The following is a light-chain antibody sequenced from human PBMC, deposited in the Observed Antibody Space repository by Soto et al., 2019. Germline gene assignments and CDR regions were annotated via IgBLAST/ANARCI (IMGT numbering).Light chain of an antibody. CDR3: QQYNNWPLT. J-gene: IGKJ4*01. Sequence: EIVMTQSPATLSVSPGERATLSCRASQSVNNNLAWYQQKPGQAPRLLIYGASARATGIPARFSGSGSGTEFTLPISSLQSEDFAVYHCQQYNNWPLTFGGGTKVEIK. CDR1: QSVNNN. V-gene: IGKV3-15*01. CDR2: GAS.